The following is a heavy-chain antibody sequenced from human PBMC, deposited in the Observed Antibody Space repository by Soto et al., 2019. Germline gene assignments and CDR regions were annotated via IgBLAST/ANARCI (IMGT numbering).Heavy chain of an antibody. D-gene: IGHD3-10*01. J-gene: IGHJ6*02. Sequence: SETLSLTCTVSGGSISSGGYYWSWIRQHPGKGLEWIGYIYCSGSTYYNPSLKSRVTISVDTSKNQFSLKLSSVTAADTAVYYCARDVWFGELSSYGMDVWGQGTTVTVSS. CDR2: IYCSGST. V-gene: IGHV4-31*03. CDR1: GGSISSGGYY. CDR3: ARDVWFGELSSYGMDV.